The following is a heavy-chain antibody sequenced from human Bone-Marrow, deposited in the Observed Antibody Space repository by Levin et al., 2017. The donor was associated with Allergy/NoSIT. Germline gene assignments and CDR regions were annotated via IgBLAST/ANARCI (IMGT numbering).Heavy chain of an antibody. CDR2: IWYDGSNK. D-gene: IGHD6-19*01. V-gene: IGHV3-30*04. J-gene: IGHJ4*02. CDR1: GFTFGTYA. CDR3: AREKYTTGYYYFDY. Sequence: LSLTCVASGFTFGTYAMHWVRQAPGKGLEWVAVIWYDGSNKYYEDSVKGRFPISRDNSKNTLYGQMNSLRAEDTAVYFCAREKYTTGYYYFDYWGQGTLVTVSS.